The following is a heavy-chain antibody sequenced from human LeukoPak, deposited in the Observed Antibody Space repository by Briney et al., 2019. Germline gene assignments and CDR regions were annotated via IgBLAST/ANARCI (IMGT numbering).Heavy chain of an antibody. D-gene: IGHD3-22*01. CDR3: ASLTHYNSKSFAFDI. J-gene: IGHJ3*02. V-gene: IGHV3-74*01. CDR1: GFIFSRYW. CDR2: INPDGTST. Sequence: GGSLRLSCAASGFIFSRYWMYWVRQAPGKGLVWVSHINPDGTSTNYGDFVKGRFTISRDNAKNTLYLQMNSLRVEDTALYFCASLTHYNSKSFAFDIWGPGTMVTVSS.